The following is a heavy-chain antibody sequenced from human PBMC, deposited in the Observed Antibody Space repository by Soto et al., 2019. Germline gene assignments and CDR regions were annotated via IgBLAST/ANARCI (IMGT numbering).Heavy chain of an antibody. D-gene: IGHD3-22*01. V-gene: IGHV3-23*01. CDR1: GFTFNIYA. Sequence: EVQLLESGGDLIQPGGSLRLSCAASGFTFNIYAMTWVRQAPGKGLEWVSAISRYGDFTYYADSVEGRFTISRDNSKNKMYLQMNSERAEDTAVYYFARDRYLDHDSRGYMFDNWGQGTLVTVSS. J-gene: IGHJ4*02. CDR2: ISRYGDFT. CDR3: ARDRYLDHDSRGYMFDN.